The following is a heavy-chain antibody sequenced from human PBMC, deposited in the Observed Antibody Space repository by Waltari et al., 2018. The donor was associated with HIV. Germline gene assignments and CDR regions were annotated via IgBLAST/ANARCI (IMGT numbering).Heavy chain of an antibody. Sequence: EVQLVQSGAEVKKPGESLKISCKASGYSFTTYWIGWVRQMPGKGLEWMGIIYPGDSDTTYNPSFQGQVTISVDKSISTAYLQWSSLRASDTSMYYCARVPSPVLFDYWGQGTLVTVSS. CDR3: ARVPSPVLFDY. J-gene: IGHJ4*02. V-gene: IGHV5-51*01. CDR1: GYSFTTYW. CDR2: IYPGDSDT. D-gene: IGHD2-2*01.